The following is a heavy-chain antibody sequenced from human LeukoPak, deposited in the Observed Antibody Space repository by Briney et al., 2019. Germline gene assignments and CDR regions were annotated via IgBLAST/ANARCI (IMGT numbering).Heavy chain of an antibody. CDR3: ARDPLAWFGDLLSD. Sequence: SSETLSLTCAVSGGSISSSNWWSWVRQPPGKGLEWIREIYHSGSTNYNPSLKSRVTISVDKSKNQFSLKLSSVTAADTAVYYCARDPLAWFGDLLSDWGQGTLVTVSS. J-gene: IGHJ4*02. CDR2: IYHSGST. CDR1: GGSISSSNW. D-gene: IGHD3-10*01. V-gene: IGHV4-4*02.